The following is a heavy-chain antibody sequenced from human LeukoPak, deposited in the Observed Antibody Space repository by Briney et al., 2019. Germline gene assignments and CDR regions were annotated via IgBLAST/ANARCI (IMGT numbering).Heavy chain of an antibody. V-gene: IGHV1-18*01. CDR3: ARPLAVAGSCDY. Sequence: ASVKVSCKASGYTFTSYGISWVRQAPGQGLEWMGWISAYNGNTNYAQKLQGRVTMTTDTSTSAAYMELRSLRSDDTAVYYCARPLAVAGSCDYWGQGTLVTVSS. CDR1: GYTFTSYG. D-gene: IGHD6-19*01. CDR2: ISAYNGNT. J-gene: IGHJ4*02.